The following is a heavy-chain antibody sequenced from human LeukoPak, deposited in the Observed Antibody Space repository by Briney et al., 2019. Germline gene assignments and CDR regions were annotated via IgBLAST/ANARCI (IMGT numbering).Heavy chain of an antibody. D-gene: IGHD3-10*01. V-gene: IGHV4-30-4*08. J-gene: IGHJ4*02. CDR3: ASITMVRGVNY. CDR2: IYYSGST. Sequence: SQTLSLTCTVSGSSISSGDYYWTWIRQPPGKDLEWIGYIYYSGSTYYNPSLKRRVTISVDTSKNQFSLKLSSVAAADTAVYYCASITMVRGVNYWGQGTLVTVSS. CDR1: GSSISSGDYY.